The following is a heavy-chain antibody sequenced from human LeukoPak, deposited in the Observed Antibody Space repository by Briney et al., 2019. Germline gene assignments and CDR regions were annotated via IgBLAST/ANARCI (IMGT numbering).Heavy chain of an antibody. CDR3: ARGPFVWGSGSYGMDV. V-gene: IGHV1-24*01. Sequence: ASVKVSCKVSGYTLTELSMHWVRQAPGKGLEWMGGFDPEDGETIYAQKFQGRVTMTEDTSTDTAYMELSSLRSEDTAVYYCARGPFVWGSGSYGMDVWGQGTTVTVSS. J-gene: IGHJ6*02. CDR2: FDPEDGET. CDR1: GYTLTELS. D-gene: IGHD3-10*01.